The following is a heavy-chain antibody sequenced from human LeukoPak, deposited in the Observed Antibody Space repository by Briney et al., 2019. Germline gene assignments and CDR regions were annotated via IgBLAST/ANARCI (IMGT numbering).Heavy chain of an antibody. Sequence: SVKVSCEASGGTFSSYAISWVRQAPGQGLEWMGGIIPIFGTANYAQKFQGRVTITADESTSTAYMELSSLRSEDTAVYYCAREAIVVVPAAMPNWFDPWGQGTLVTVSS. D-gene: IGHD2-2*01. CDR1: GGTFSSYA. V-gene: IGHV1-69*13. CDR2: IIPIFGTA. J-gene: IGHJ5*02. CDR3: AREAIVVVPAAMPNWFDP.